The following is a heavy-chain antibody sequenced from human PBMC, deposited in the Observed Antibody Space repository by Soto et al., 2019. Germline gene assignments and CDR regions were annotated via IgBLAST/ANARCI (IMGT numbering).Heavy chain of an antibody. J-gene: IGHJ4*02. Sequence: PSETLSLTCAVYGGSFSGYYWSWIRQPPGKGLEWIGEINHSGSTNYNPSLKSRVTISVDTSKNQFSLKLSSVTAADTAVYYCARGPPFHWGQGILVTVSS. CDR2: INHSGST. CDR1: GGSFSGYY. CDR3: ARGPPFH. V-gene: IGHV4-34*01.